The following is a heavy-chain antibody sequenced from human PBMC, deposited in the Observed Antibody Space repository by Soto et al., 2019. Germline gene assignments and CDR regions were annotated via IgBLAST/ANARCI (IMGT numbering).Heavy chain of an antibody. CDR2: INPSGGST. Sequence: ASVKVSCKASGYTFTSYYMHWVRQAPGQGLEWMGIINPSGGSTSYAQKFQGRVTMTRDTSTSTVYMELSSLRSEDTAVYYCAREIGYCSGGSCYSDHWGQGTLVTVSS. CDR3: AREIGYCSGGSCYSDH. V-gene: IGHV1-46*01. D-gene: IGHD2-15*01. J-gene: IGHJ4*02. CDR1: GYTFTSYY.